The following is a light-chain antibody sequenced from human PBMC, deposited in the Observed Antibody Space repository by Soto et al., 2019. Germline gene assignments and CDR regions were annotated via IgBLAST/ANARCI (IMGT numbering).Light chain of an antibody. CDR3: GSWDSSLSAYV. Sequence: QSVMTQPPSVSAAPGQKVTISCSGSSSNIGGNSVSWYQQLPGTAPKLLVAGNRPSGVPDRFSVSKSGASASLAITGLQAEDEADYYCGSWDSSLSAYVFGTGTKVTVL. CDR1: SSNIGGNS. J-gene: IGLJ1*01. V-gene: IGLV1-51*02. CDR2: AG.